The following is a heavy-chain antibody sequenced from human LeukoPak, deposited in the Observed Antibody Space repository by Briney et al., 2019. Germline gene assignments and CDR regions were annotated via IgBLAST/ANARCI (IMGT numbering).Heavy chain of an antibody. CDR1: GFTFSAYS. D-gene: IGHD1-26*01. J-gene: IGHJ3*02. CDR2: ISSSSAYI. V-gene: IGHV3-21*01. CDR3: ARGHSRSSQRTDAFDI. Sequence: GGSLRLSCAASGFTFSAYSMNWVRQAPGKGLEWVSSISSSSAYIYYADSLKGRFTVSRDNAKNSLYLQMNSLRAEDTAVYYCARGHSRSSQRTDAFDIWGQGTMVTASS.